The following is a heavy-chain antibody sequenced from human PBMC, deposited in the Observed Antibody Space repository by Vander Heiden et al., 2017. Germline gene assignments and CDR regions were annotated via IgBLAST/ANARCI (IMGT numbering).Heavy chain of an antibody. CDR2: IFYAGNT. Sequence: QLQLQALGPGLVMPSETLSLTCSVSRGSVRSSAYFWAWIRQPPGKGLEWIASIFYAGNTFYNPSLKSRVSISVDMPSDQFSLKLTSVIASDTAVYYCARHDSGLWYFDLWGRGTLVTVSS. J-gene: IGHJ2*01. D-gene: IGHD3-10*01. V-gene: IGHV4-39*01. CDR1: RGSVRSSAYF. CDR3: ARHDSGLWYFDL.